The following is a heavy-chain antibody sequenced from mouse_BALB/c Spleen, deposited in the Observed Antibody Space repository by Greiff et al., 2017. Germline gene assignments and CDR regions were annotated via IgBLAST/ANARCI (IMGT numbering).Heavy chain of an antibody. CDR1: GYAFTNYL. Sequence: VQLQQSGAELVRPGTSVKVSCKASGYAFTNYLLEWVKQRPGQGLEWIGVINPGRGGTNYNEKFKGKATLTADKSSSTAYMQPSSLTSDDSAVYFCARSGNFDYWGQGTTLTVSS. D-gene: IGHD4-1*01. V-gene: IGHV1-54*01. CDR2: INPGRGGT. J-gene: IGHJ2*01. CDR3: ARSGNFDY.